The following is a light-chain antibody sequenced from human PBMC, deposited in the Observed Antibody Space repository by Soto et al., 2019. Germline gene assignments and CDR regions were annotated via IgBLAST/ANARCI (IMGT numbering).Light chain of an antibody. J-gene: IGKJ1*01. CDR1: QSVSVD. V-gene: IGKV3-11*01. Sequence: EIVLTQSPGTLSLSRGERATLSCRASQSVSVDLAWYQQKPGQAPRLLIYDASNRATGIPARFSGSGSGTDFTLTISSLEPEDFAVYHCVQRTTWPWTCGQGSKVEIK. CDR3: VQRTTWPWT. CDR2: DAS.